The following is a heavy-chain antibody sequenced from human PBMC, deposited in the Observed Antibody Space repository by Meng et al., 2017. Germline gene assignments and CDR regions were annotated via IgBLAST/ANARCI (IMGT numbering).Heavy chain of an antibody. CDR1: GFTFSSYE. CDR3: ARGGAAASIPPSPNLLIDY. V-gene: IGHV3-48*03. Sequence: GESLKISCAASGFTFSSYEMNWVRQAPGKGLEWVSYISSSGSTIYYADSVKGRFTIPRDNAKNSLYLQMNSLRAEDTAVYYCARGGAAASIPPSPNLLIDYWGQGTLVTVSS. CDR2: ISSSGSTI. J-gene: IGHJ4*02. D-gene: IGHD6-13*01.